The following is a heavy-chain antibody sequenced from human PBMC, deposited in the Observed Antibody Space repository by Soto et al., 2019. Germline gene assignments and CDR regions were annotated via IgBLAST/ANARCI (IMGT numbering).Heavy chain of an antibody. CDR1: GFTFSSYA. D-gene: IGHD3-10*01. Sequence: GGSLRLSCAASGFTFSSYAMSWVRQAPGKGLEWVSAISGSGGSTYYADSVKGRFTISRDNSKNTLYLQRNSLRAEDTAVYYCAKETYGSGSYRPYFDYWGQGSLVTVSS. CDR3: AKETYGSGSYRPYFDY. CDR2: ISGSGGST. J-gene: IGHJ4*02. V-gene: IGHV3-23*01.